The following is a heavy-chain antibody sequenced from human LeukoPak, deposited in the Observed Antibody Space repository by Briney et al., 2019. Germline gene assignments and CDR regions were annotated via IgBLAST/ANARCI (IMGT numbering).Heavy chain of an antibody. CDR1: GFTFSSSG. CDR3: AKPAAGYSSGWYDGPYYFDY. V-gene: IGHV3-30*18. CDR2: ISFDGSNK. Sequence: GGSLRLSCAASGFTFSSSGMHWVRQAPGKGLEWVSIISFDGSNKYYADSVKGRFTISRDNSRNTLYLQMNSLRAEDTAVYYCAKPAAGYSSGWYDGPYYFDYWGQGTLVTVSS. J-gene: IGHJ4*02. D-gene: IGHD6-19*01.